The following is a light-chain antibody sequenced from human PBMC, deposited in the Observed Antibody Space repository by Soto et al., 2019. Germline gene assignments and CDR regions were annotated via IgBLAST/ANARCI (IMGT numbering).Light chain of an antibody. CDR3: QQYGTSPRT. V-gene: IGKV3-20*01. CDR2: DAS. J-gene: IGKJ1*01. Sequence: EVVLTQSPSTLSLSPGERATLSCRASQSFSSNYLAWFQQRPGQPPRLLIYDASSRANGIPDRFSGSGSGTDFTLTISRLEPADFAVYYCQQYGTSPRTFGPGTKVDIK. CDR1: QSFSSNY.